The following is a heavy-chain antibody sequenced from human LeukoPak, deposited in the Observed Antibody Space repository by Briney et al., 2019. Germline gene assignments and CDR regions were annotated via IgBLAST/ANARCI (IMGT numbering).Heavy chain of an antibody. V-gene: IGHV3-30-3*02. CDR3: AKDGGTVCHVINYSFDS. CDR2: ISYDGSNK. CDR1: GFTFSSYA. Sequence: PGGSLRLSCAASGFTFSSYAMHWVRQAPGKGLEWVAVISYDGSNKYYADSVKGRFTISRDTSKNTPYLQMNNLRTEDTAVYYCAKDGGTVCHVINYSFDSWGQGTLVTVSS. J-gene: IGHJ4*02. D-gene: IGHD4-23*01.